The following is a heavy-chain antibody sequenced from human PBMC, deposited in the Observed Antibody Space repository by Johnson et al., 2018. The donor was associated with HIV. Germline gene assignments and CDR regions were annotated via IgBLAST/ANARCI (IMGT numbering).Heavy chain of an antibody. Sequence: VLLVESGGGLVQPGGSLRLSCAASGFTFSSYAMSWVRQAPGKGLEWVSGFYSGGNTYYADSVKGRFTISRDNSKNTLFLQMNSLRAEDTAVYYCARVGGWGAFDIWGQGTRVTVSS. CDR2: FYSGGNT. J-gene: IGHJ3*02. CDR1: GFTFSSYA. CDR3: ARVGGWGAFDI. D-gene: IGHD3-10*01. V-gene: IGHV3-23*03.